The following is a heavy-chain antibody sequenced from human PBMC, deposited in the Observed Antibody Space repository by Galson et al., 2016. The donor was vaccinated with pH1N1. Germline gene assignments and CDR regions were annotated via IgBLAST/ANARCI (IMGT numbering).Heavy chain of an antibody. CDR2: IDPSNGGT. CDR3: TRDLGRRREF. V-gene: IGHV1-46*01. D-gene: IGHD1-26*01. CDR1: GYTFTTSY. Sequence: SVKVSCKASGYTFTTSYIHWVRQAPGEGPEWMGVIDPSNGGTTYAQKFQARVTMTRDTSTSTVYLDLSRLRSEDTSVFYCTRDLGRRREFWGQGTLATVSS. J-gene: IGHJ4*02.